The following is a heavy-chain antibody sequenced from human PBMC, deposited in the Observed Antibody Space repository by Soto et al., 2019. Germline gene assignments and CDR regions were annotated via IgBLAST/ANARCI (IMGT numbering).Heavy chain of an antibody. V-gene: IGHV3-23*01. CDR2: ISGSGGST. J-gene: IGHJ6*02. D-gene: IGHD1-26*01. CDR1: GFTFSSYA. CDR3: AKVEGGSSYGMDV. Sequence: GGSLRLSCAASGFTFSSYAMSWVRQAPGKGLEWVSAISGSGGSTYYADSVKGRFTISRDNSKSTLYLQMNSLRAEDTAVYYCAKVEGGSSYGMDVWGQGTTVTVSS.